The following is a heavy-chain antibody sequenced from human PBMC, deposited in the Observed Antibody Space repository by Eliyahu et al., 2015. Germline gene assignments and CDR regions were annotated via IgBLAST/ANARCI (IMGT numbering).Heavy chain of an antibody. V-gene: IGHV3-48*01. D-gene: IGHD7-27*01. CDR2: ISSSSSTI. CDR1: GFPFXSYS. Sequence: EVQLVESGGGLVQPGGSLXLXCAASGFPFXSYSMNWVRQAPGKGLEWVSYISSSSSTIYYADSVKGRFTISRDNAKNSLYLQMNSLRAEDTAVYYCARAPTGDPHFDYWGQGTLVTVSS. CDR3: ARAPTGDPHFDY. J-gene: IGHJ4*02.